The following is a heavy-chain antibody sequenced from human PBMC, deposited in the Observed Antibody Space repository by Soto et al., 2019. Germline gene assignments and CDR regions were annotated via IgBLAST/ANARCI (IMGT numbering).Heavy chain of an antibody. CDR2: ISYDGSNK. Sequence: QVQLVESGGGVVQPGRSLRLSCAASGFTFSSYGMHWVRQDPGKGLEWVAVISYDGSNKYYADSVKGRFTISRDNSKNTLYLQMNSLRAEDTAVYYCAKDHVRVVVAAAFDYWGQGTLVTVSS. D-gene: IGHD2-15*01. V-gene: IGHV3-30*18. J-gene: IGHJ4*02. CDR1: GFTFSSYG. CDR3: AKDHVRVVVAAAFDY.